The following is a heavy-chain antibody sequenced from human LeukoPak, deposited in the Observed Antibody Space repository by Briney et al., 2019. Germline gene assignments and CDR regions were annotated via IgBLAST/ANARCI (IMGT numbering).Heavy chain of an antibody. V-gene: IGHV3-7*03. D-gene: IGHD6-19*01. CDR1: GFTFSSYW. J-gene: IGHJ4*02. CDR2: IKQDGSEK. CDR3: AREIEIAVAEFFFDY. Sequence: GGSLRLSCAASGFTFSSYWMSWVRQAPGKGLEWVANIKQDGSEKYYVDSVKGRFTISRDNAKNSLYLQMNSLRVEDTAVYYCAREIEIAVAEFFFDYWGQGTLVTVSS.